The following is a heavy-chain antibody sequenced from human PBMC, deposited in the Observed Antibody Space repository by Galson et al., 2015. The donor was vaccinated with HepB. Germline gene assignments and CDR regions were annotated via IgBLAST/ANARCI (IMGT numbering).Heavy chain of an antibody. Sequence: SLRLSCAASGFTFNTYGMYWVRQAPGKGLEWVAIIWYDGSTKYYGDSVKGRFTTSRDNSKNMLYLQMNSLRAEDTAVYYCARVGTDYGMDVWGQGTTVTVSS. CDR1: GFTFNTYG. J-gene: IGHJ6*02. CDR2: IWYDGSTK. CDR3: ARVGTDYGMDV. V-gene: IGHV3-33*07. D-gene: IGHD2-21*02.